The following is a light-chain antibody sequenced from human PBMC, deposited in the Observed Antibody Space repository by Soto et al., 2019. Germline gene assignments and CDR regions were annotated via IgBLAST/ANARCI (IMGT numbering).Light chain of an antibody. CDR2: GAS. CDR1: QSVTSDY. Sequence: EIVLTQSPCTLSLSPGERATLSCRASQSVTSDYLAWYQQKPGQAPRLLIHGASSRATGIPDRFSGSGSGTDFTLTISRLEPEDFAVYYCQQYARPFGQGTKVDIK. J-gene: IGKJ1*01. V-gene: IGKV3-20*01. CDR3: QQYARP.